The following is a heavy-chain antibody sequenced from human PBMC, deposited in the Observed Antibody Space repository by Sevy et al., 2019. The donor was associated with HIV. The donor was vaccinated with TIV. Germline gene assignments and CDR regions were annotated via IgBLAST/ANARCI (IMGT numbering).Heavy chain of an antibody. CDR1: GYTLTQLS. CDR2: FDPEDGET. Sequence: ASVKVSCKVSGYTLTQLSMHWVRQAPGKGLEWMGSFDPEDGETLYAQKFQGRVTMTEDTSTDTAYMELRSLRSEDTAAYYCATTKDYYDSSGSPFDYWGQGTLVTVSS. CDR3: ATTKDYYDSSGSPFDY. D-gene: IGHD3-22*01. V-gene: IGHV1-24*01. J-gene: IGHJ4*02.